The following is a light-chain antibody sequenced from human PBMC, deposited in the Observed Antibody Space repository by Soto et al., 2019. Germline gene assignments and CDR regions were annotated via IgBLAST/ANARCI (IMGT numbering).Light chain of an antibody. CDR2: DVS. Sequence: DIQMTQSPSTLSASIGDRVTLTCRASQSLTGRLAWYQQKPGRPPKLLIYDVSILEIGVPSRFSGSESGTDFTLTISSLRPDDFATFYCQQYKVYPSTFGQGTRLDI. CDR1: QSLTGR. CDR3: QQYKVYPST. J-gene: IGKJ2*01. V-gene: IGKV1-5*01.